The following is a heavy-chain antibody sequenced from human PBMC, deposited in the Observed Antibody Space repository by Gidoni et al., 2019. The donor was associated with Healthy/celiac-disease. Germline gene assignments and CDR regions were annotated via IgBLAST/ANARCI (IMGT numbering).Heavy chain of an antibody. Sequence: QVQLVQSGAEVKKPGASVQVSCKASGYTFTGYYMHWVRQAPGQGLEWMGRINPNSGGTNYAQKFQGRVTMTRDTSISTAYMELSRLRSDDTAVYYCARVLAVAGTGHFDYWGQGTLVTVSS. CDR2: INPNSGGT. CDR1: GYTFTGYY. V-gene: IGHV1-2*06. J-gene: IGHJ4*02. CDR3: ARVLAVAGTGHFDY. D-gene: IGHD6-19*01.